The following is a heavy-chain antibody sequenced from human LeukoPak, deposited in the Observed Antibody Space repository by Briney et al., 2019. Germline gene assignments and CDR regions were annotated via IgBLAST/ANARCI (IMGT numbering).Heavy chain of an antibody. V-gene: IGHV1-2*06. D-gene: IGHD2-15*01. CDR2: INPNSGGT. Sequence: GASVKVSCKASGYTFTGYYMHWVRQAPGQGLEWMGRINPNSGGTNYAQKFQGRVTMTRDTSISTAYMELSRLRSDDTAVYYCARVRYCSGGSCYSYRPPFDPXGQGXXXTV. CDR1: GYTFTGYY. J-gene: IGHJ5*02. CDR3: ARVRYCSGGSCYSYRPPFDP.